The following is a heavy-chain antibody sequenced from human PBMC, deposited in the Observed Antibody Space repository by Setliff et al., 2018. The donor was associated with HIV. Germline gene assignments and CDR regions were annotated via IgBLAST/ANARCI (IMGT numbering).Heavy chain of an antibody. CDR2: IYSGGSRT. CDR3: ARSAGIGNYHWDV. CDR1: GFTFSSYA. J-gene: IGHJ6*03. V-gene: IGHV3-23*03. Sequence: PGGSLRLSCAAPGFTFSSYAMNWVRQAPGKGLEWVSVIYSGGSRTYYADSVKGRFTISRDDAKKSLYLQMNSLGVEDTAVYYCARSAGIGNYHWDVWGKGTTVTVSS.